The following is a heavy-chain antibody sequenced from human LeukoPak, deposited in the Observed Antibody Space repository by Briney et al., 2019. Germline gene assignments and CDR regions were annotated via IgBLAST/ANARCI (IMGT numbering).Heavy chain of an antibody. CDR1: GFTFDDYA. V-gene: IGHV3-9*01. J-gene: IGHJ4*02. CDR3: ARVSALYYFDY. CDR2: ISWNSGSI. Sequence: PGGSLRLSCAASGFTFDDYAMHWVRQAPGKGLEWVSGISWNSGSIGYADSVKGRFTISRDNAKNSLYLQMNSLRAEDTALYYCARVSALYYFDYWGQGTLVTVSS.